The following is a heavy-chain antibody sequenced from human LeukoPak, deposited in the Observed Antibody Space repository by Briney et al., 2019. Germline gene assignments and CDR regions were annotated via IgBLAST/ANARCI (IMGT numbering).Heavy chain of an antibody. V-gene: IGHV3-48*01. CDR3: ARDSGSGSYYPR. Sequence: GGSLRLSCAASGFTFSTYSMNWVRQAPGKGLEWVSHITSSSSAIYYADSVKGRFSISRDNAKNSLYLQMNSLRAEDTAVYYCARDSGSGSYYPRWGQGTLVTVSS. J-gene: IGHJ4*02. CDR1: GFTFSTYS. D-gene: IGHD1-26*01. CDR2: ITSSSSAI.